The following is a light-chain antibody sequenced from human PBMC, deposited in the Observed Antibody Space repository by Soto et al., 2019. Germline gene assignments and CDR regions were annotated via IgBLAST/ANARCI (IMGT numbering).Light chain of an antibody. CDR3: SSYTSSSTPNWV. CDR1: SSDVGGYNY. V-gene: IGLV2-14*01. CDR2: DVS. J-gene: IGLJ3*02. Sequence: QSALTQPASVSGSPGQSITISCTGTSSDVGGYNYVSWYQQHPGKAPKLMIYDVSNRPSGVYNRFSGSKSGNTASLTISGFQAEDEADYYCSSYTSSSTPNWVFGGGTQLTVL.